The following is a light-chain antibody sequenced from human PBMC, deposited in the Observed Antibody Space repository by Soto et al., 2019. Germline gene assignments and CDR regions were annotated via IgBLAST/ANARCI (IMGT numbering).Light chain of an antibody. V-gene: IGKV1-6*01. CDR2: AAS. CDR3: LQDYNYPP. Sequence: AIQMTQSPSSLSASVGDRVTITCRASQGIRNDLGWYQQKPGKAPKLLIYAASSLQSGVPSRFSGSGSGTDFTLTSSSLQPEYFTTYYCLQDYNYPPFGQGTKLEIK. CDR1: QGIRND. J-gene: IGKJ2*01.